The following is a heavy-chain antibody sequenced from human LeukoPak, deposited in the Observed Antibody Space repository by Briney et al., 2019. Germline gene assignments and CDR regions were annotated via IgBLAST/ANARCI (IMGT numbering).Heavy chain of an antibody. V-gene: IGHV1-24*01. CDR1: GYTHTELS. CDR2: FDPEDGET. J-gene: IGHJ4*02. Sequence: GASVKVSCKVSGYTHTELSMHWVRQAPGKGLEWMGGFDPEDGETIYAQKFQGRVTMTEDTSTDTAYMELSSLRSEDTAVYYCATSHGLSGSFDYWGQGTLVTVSS. D-gene: IGHD1-26*01. CDR3: ATSHGLSGSFDY.